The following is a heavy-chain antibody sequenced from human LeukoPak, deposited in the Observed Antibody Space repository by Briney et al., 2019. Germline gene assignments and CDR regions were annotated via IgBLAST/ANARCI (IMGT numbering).Heavy chain of an antibody. J-gene: IGHJ4*02. CDR2: INPNSGGT. D-gene: IGHD3-3*01. CDR1: GYTFTGYY. Sequence: ASVKVSCKASGYTFTGYYMHWVRQAPGQGLEWMGWINPNSGGTNYAQKFQGRVTMTRDTSISTAYMELSRLRSDDTAVYYCARAPPERRLRFLGWLGYWGQGTLVTVSS. CDR3: ARAPPERRLRFLGWLGY. V-gene: IGHV1-2*02.